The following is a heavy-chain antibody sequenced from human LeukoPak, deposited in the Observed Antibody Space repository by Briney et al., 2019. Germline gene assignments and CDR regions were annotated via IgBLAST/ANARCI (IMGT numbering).Heavy chain of an antibody. CDR2: INWNGDTI. J-gene: IGHJ4*02. CDR3: ARGTGTLDY. CDR1: GFTFDDYG. V-gene: IGHV3-20*04. Sequence: GGSLRLSCAASGFTFDDYGMTWVRQAPGKGLEWVSGINWNGDTIGYADSVKGRFTISRDNAKNSLYLQMNSLSAEDTALYYCARGTGTLDYWGQGTLVTVSS. D-gene: IGHD1-7*01.